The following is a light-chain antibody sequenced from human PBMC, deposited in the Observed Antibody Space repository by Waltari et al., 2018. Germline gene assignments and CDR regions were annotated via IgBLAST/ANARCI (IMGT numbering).Light chain of an antibody. V-gene: IGKV1-39*01. CDR2: AES. CDR1: QSNSSY. J-gene: IGKJ1*01. CDR3: QQSYSTPST. Sequence: DIQMTQSPSSLSASVGDRVTITCRASQSNSSYLNWYQQKPGKAPKLLIYAESSLQSGVPSRFSGSGSGTDFTLTIRRLQPKDFATYYFQQSYSTPSTFGQGTKVEIK.